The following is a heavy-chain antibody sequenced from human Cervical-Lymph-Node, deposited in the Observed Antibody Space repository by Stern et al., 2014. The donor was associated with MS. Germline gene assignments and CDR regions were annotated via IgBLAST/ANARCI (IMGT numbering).Heavy chain of an antibody. Sequence: VQLVESGPGLVKPSETLSLTCTVSGGSISSYYWSWIRQHPGKGLEWIGYIYYSGSTNYNPSLKSRVTISVGTSKNQFSLKLNSVAAADTAVYYCARGAGWFDPWGQGTLVTVSS. CDR2: IYYSGST. CDR3: ARGAGWFDP. J-gene: IGHJ5*02. CDR1: GGSISSYY. V-gene: IGHV4-59*01.